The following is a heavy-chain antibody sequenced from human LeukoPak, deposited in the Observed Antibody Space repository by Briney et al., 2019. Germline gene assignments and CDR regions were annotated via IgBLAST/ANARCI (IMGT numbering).Heavy chain of an antibody. Sequence: SGGSLRLSCAASGFTVSSNYMSWVRQAPGKGLEWVSVIYSGGSTYYADSVKGRFTISRDNSKNTLYLQMNSLRAEDTAVYYCARTNYYGSGSYYNHYFDYWGQGTLVTVSS. CDR3: ARTNYYGSGSYYNHYFDY. J-gene: IGHJ4*02. CDR1: GFTVSSNY. D-gene: IGHD3-10*01. V-gene: IGHV3-53*01. CDR2: IYSGGST.